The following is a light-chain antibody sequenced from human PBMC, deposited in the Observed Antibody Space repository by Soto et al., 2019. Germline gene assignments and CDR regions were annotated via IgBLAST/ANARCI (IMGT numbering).Light chain of an antibody. CDR1: SSNIGAGYD. CDR3: QSYDSSLRYV. CDR2: GNS. J-gene: IGLJ1*01. V-gene: IGLV1-40*01. Sequence: QSVLTQPPSVSGAPVQRVTISCTGSSSNIGAGYDVHWYQQLPGTAPKLLIYGNSNRPSGVPDRFSVSKSGTSASLAITGLQAEDEADYYCQSYDSSLRYVFGTGTKLTVL.